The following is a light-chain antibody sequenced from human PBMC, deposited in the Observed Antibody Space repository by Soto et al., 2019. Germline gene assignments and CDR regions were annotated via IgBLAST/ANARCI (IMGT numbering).Light chain of an antibody. V-gene: IGLV2-14*01. CDR1: SSDVCGYNW. Sequence: QSVLTQPASVSGSPGQSITISCTGTSSDVCGYNWVSWYQQLPDRAPKLLISEVSIRPSGVSGRFTGSKSGNTASLTISGLLAEDGGDYFCASYTSRATYVFGTGTKVTVL. CDR2: EVS. CDR3: ASYTSRATYV. J-gene: IGLJ1*01.